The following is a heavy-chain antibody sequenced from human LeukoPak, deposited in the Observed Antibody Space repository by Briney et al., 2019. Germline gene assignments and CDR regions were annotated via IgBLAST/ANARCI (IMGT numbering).Heavy chain of an antibody. Sequence: PSETLSLTCTVSGGSINSYYWSWIRQPAGKGLEWIGRIYTSGSTNYNPSLTSRVTMSLDTSKNQVSLKVYSMTAADTAVYFCARGGWADWFPCDYWGQGTLVTVSS. CDR3: ARGGWADWFPCDY. CDR1: GGSINSYY. V-gene: IGHV4-4*07. CDR2: IYTSGST. D-gene: IGHD3-9*01. J-gene: IGHJ4*02.